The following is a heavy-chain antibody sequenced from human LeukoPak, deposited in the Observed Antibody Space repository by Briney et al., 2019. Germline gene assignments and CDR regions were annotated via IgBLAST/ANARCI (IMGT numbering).Heavy chain of an antibody. CDR2: IYYSGST. CDR1: GGSISSYY. D-gene: IGHD3-22*01. J-gene: IGHJ4*02. V-gene: IGHV4-59*01. Sequence: PSETLSLTCTVSGGSISSYYWSWIRQPPGKGLEWIGYIYYSGSTNYNPSLKSRVTISVDTSKNQFSLKLSSVTAADTAVYYCARATYYYDTSGYYQYYFDYWGQGTLVTVSS. CDR3: ARATYYYDTSGYYQYYFDY.